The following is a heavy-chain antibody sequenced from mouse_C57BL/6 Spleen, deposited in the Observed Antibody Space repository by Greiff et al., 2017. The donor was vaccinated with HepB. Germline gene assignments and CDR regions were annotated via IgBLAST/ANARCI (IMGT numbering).Heavy chain of an antibody. D-gene: IGHD1-1*02. Sequence: QVQLKQSGAELVRPGTSVKMSCKASGYTFTNYWIGWAKQRPGHGLEWIGDIYPGGGYTNYNEKFKGKATLTADKSSSTAYMHFSSLTSEDSAIYYCARGGYYYAMDYWGQGTSVTVSS. CDR1: GYTFTNYW. V-gene: IGHV1-63*01. J-gene: IGHJ4*01. CDR2: IYPGGGYT. CDR3: ARGGYYYAMDY.